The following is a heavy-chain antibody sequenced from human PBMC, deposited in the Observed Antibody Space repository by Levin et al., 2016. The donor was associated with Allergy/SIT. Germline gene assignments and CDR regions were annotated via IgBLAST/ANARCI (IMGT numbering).Heavy chain of an antibody. Sequence: SETLSLTCTVSGGSVSSGSYYWSWIRQPPGKGLEWIGYIYYSGSTNYNPSLKSRVTISVDTSKNQFSLKLSSVTAADTAVYYCARGGYYDFWSGLSPFDYWGQGTLVTVSS. D-gene: IGHD3-3*01. V-gene: IGHV4-61*01. J-gene: IGHJ4*02. CDR2: IYYSGST. CDR3: ARGGYYDFWSGLSPFDY. CDR1: GGSVSSGSYY.